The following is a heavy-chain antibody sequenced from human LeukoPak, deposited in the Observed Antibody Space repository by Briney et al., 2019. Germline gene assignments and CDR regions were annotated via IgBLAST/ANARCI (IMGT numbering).Heavy chain of an antibody. Sequence: GGSLRLSCRTSGFKFRDYAFTWVRQAPGKGLEWVANIKQDGSEKYYVDSVKGRFTISRDNAKNSLYLQMNSLRAEDTAVYYCARYSYYYYYMDVWGKGTTATVSS. J-gene: IGHJ6*03. CDR1: GFKFRDYA. CDR2: IKQDGSEK. D-gene: IGHD4-11*01. V-gene: IGHV3-7*01. CDR3: ARYSYYYYYMDV.